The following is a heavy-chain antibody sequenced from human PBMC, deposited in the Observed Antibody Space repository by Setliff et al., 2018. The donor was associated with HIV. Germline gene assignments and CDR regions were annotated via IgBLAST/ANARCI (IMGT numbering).Heavy chain of an antibody. Sequence: SETLSLTCTVSGDSIDSGPSYWTWIRQVAGRGLEWIGQIHTSGDTKYNPSLTSRVTISVNTSKNQFSLKLSSVTAADTAVYYCARQRRAAAGPDYWGQGTLVTVSS. J-gene: IGHJ4*02. CDR2: IHTSGDT. D-gene: IGHD6-13*01. CDR3: ARQRRAAAGPDY. CDR1: GDSIDSGPSY. V-gene: IGHV4-61*09.